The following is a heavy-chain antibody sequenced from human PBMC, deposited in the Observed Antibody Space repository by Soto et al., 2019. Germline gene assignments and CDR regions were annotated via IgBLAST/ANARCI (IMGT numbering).Heavy chain of an antibody. J-gene: IGHJ5*02. Sequence: QVQLVQSGAEVKKPGASVKVSCKASGYTFTSYYMHWVRQAPGQGLEWMGIINPSGGSTSYAQKCQGRVTMTRDTPRSTVYMGLSSLGSGDTAVYYCARGGTPMVRGSPPFNWFDPWGQGTLVTVSS. CDR2: INPSGGST. D-gene: IGHD3-10*01. CDR1: GYTFTSYY. CDR3: ARGGTPMVRGSPPFNWFDP. V-gene: IGHV1-46*03.